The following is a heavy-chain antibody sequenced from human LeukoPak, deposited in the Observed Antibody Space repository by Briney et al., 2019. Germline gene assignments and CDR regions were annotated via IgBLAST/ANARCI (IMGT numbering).Heavy chain of an antibody. Sequence: SETLSLTCAVYGGSFSGYYWSWIRQPPGKGLEWIGEINHSGSTNYNPSLKSRVTISVDTSKNQFSLKLSSVTAADTAVYYCARGPRDYGPDYWGQGTLVTVSS. CDR1: GGSFSGYY. CDR2: INHSGST. CDR3: ARGPRDYGPDY. D-gene: IGHD4-17*01. J-gene: IGHJ4*02. V-gene: IGHV4-34*01.